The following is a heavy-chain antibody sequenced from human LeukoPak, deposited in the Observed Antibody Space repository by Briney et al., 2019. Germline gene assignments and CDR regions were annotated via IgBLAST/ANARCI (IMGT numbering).Heavy chain of an antibody. D-gene: IGHD4-17*01. V-gene: IGHV4-39*07. CDR2: IYYSGST. Sequence: SETLSLTCTVSGGSISSSSYYWGWIRQPPGKGLEWIGSIYYSGSTYHNPSLKSRVITSVDTSKNQFSLKLSSVTAADTAVYYCARGRAVSDLTTKLRFDPWGQGTLVTVSS. CDR3: ARGRAVSDLTTKLRFDP. CDR1: GGSISSSSYY. J-gene: IGHJ5*02.